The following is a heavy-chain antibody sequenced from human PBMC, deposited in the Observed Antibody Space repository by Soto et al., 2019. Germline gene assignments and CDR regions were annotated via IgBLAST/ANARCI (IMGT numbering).Heavy chain of an antibody. V-gene: IGHV5-51*01. CDR2: IYPGDSDT. CDR3: ASIGWLGARQNLFAP. D-gene: IGHD3-22*01. J-gene: IGHJ1*01. CDR1: GYIFTNYW. Sequence: PGESLKISCKGSGYIFTNYWIGWVRQMPGKGLEWMGIIYPGDSDTRYSPSFQGQVNISVDKSISTAYLQWTSLKASDTATYYWASIGWLGARQNLFAPRGQRTPVTV.